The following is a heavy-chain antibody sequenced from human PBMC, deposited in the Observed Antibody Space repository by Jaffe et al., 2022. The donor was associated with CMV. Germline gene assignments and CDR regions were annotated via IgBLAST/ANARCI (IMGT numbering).Heavy chain of an antibody. V-gene: IGHV3-21*01. CDR1: GFPFSSYS. D-gene: IGHD4-17*01. Sequence: EVQLVESGGGLVKPGGSLRLSCAASGFPFSSYSMNWVRQAPGKGLEWVSSISSSSSYIYYADSVKGRFTISRDNAKNSLYLQMNSLRAEDTAVYYCARDPDGDDLVSLDYWGQGTLVTVSS. CDR3: ARDPDGDDLVSLDY. J-gene: IGHJ4*02. CDR2: ISSSSSYI.